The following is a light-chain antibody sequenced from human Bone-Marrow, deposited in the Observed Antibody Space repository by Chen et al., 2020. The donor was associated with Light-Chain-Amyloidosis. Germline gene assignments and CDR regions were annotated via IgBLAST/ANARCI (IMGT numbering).Light chain of an antibody. CDR3: SSYTSTNPLV. CDR1: SSDVGGDNH. Sequence: QSALTQPASVSGSPGQSFTTSCTGTSSDVGGDNHVSWYQQHPDKAPKLMIYGVTNRPSWVPDRFSGSKSHDTASLTISGLQTEDEADYFCSSYTSTNPLVFGSGTRVTVL. CDR2: GVT. J-gene: IGLJ1*01. V-gene: IGLV2-14*01.